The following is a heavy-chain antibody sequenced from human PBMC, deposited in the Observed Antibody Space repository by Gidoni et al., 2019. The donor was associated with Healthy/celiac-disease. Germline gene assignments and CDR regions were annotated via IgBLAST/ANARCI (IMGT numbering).Heavy chain of an antibody. D-gene: IGHD5-18*01. CDR3: ARPSGYSYAQFDY. Sequence: QVQLQQWGAGLLKPSETLSRTCAVDGGSFSGYYWSWIRQPPGKGLEWSGEINHSGSTNYNPSLKSRVTISVDTSKNQFSLKLSSVTAADTAVYYCARPSGYSYAQFDYWGQGTLVTVSS. CDR1: GGSFSGYY. CDR2: INHSGST. V-gene: IGHV4-34*01. J-gene: IGHJ4*02.